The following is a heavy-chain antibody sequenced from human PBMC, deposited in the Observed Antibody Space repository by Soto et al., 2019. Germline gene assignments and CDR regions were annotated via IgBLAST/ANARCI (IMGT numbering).Heavy chain of an antibody. CDR3: ARGDSTDCSNGVCSFFYNRDMDV. CDR1: GYSFTGYH. J-gene: IGHJ6*02. D-gene: IGHD2-8*01. CDR2: INPKSGGT. Sequence: GASVKVSCKASGYSFTGYHIHWVRQAPGQGLAWLGRINPKSGGTSTEQTFQGWVTMTTDTSISTASMELTRLTSDDTASYYCARGDSTDCSNGVCSFFYNRDMDVWGQGTTVTVSS. V-gene: IGHV1-2*04.